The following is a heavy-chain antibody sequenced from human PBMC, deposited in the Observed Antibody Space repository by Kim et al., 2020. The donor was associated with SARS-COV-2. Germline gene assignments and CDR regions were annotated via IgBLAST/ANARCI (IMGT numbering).Heavy chain of an antibody. J-gene: IGHJ4*02. V-gene: IGHV4-34*01. Sequence: SETLSLTCAVYGGSFSGYYWSWIRQPPGKGLEWIGEINHSGSTNYNPSLKSRVTISVDTSKNQFSLKLSSVTAADTAVYYCARGYYCGGDCWKSRLDYWGQGTLVTVSS. D-gene: IGHD2-21*02. CDR1: GGSFSGYY. CDR2: INHSGST. CDR3: ARGYYCGGDCWKSRLDY.